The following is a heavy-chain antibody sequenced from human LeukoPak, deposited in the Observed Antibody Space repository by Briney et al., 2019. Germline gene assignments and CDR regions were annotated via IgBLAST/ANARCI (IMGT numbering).Heavy chain of an antibody. CDR2: IKQDEREK. Sequence: GGSLRLFCASSGFIFSSYWMSWVRQAPGRGLECVANIKQDEREKYYVDSVKGRFTISRDNAKNSLYLQMNSLRAEDTAVYYCARREGYPSMVRGVNYYYYYYMDVWGKGTTVTVSS. CDR1: GFIFSSYW. J-gene: IGHJ6*03. CDR3: ARREGYPSMVRGVNYYYYYYMDV. V-gene: IGHV3-7*01. D-gene: IGHD3-10*01.